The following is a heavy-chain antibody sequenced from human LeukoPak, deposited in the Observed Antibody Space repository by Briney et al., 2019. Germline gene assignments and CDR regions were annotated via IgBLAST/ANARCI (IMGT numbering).Heavy chain of an antibody. CDR1: GYTFTSYY. D-gene: IGHD2-21*02. CDR3: ARERVCGGDCYDYYYGMDV. J-gene: IGHJ6*02. V-gene: IGHV1-46*01. CDR2: INPSGGST. Sequence: GASVKVSCKASGYTFTSYYMHWVRQAPGQGLEWMGIINPSGGSTSYVQKFQGRVTMTRDTSTSTVYMELSSLRSEDTAVYYCARERVCGGDCYDYYYGMDVWGQGTTVTVSS.